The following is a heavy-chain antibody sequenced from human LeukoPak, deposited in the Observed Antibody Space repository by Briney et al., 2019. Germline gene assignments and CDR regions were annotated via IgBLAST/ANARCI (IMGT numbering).Heavy chain of an antibody. CDR3: ARGDTSLQRNDALDI. V-gene: IGHV3-21*01. Sequence: GSLRLSCAASGFPFNSYAMNWVRQAPGKGLEWVSSISLTSNDIYYAASVRGRFIISRDNAKNLLSLQMNSLRAEDTALYYCARGDTSLQRNDALDIWGQGTMVSVSS. D-gene: IGHD2/OR15-2a*01. CDR2: ISLTSNDI. CDR1: GFPFNSYA. J-gene: IGHJ3*02.